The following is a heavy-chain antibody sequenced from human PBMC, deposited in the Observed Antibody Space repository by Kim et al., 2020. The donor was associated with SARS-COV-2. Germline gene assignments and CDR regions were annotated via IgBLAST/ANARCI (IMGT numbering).Heavy chain of an antibody. CDR3: ARDGL. CDR2: KQDGSEK. J-gene: IGHJ4*02. V-gene: IGHV3-7*01. Sequence: KQDGSEKYYVDSVKGRFTISRDNAKNSLYLQMNSLRAEDTAVYYCARDGLWGQGTLVTVSS.